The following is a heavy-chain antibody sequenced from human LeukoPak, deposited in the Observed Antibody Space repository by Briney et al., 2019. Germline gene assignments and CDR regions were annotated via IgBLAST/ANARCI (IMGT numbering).Heavy chain of an antibody. CDR2: ISYDGSNK. CDR3: ARDDWLYESSGYYLY. CDR1: GFTFSSYA. D-gene: IGHD3-22*01. Sequence: GPLSLSCAASGFTFSSYAMHWSGQPPGKGLGWVAVISYDGSNKYYAESVKGRFTLSRDTTTNTLYMQMNSLTAADTAVYYCARDDWLYESSGYYLYWGQGNLVTVSS. J-gene: IGHJ4*02. V-gene: IGHV3-30-3*01.